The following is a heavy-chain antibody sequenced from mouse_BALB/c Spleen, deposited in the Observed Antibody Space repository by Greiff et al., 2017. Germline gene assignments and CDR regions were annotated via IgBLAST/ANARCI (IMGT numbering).Heavy chain of an antibody. CDR3: AALLRDAMDY. CDR1: GYSITSGYY. J-gene: IGHJ4*01. V-gene: IGHV3-6*02. D-gene: IGHD1-1*01. Sequence: EVKLMESGPGLVKPSQSLSLTCSVTGYSITSGYYWNWIRQFPGNKLEWMGYISYDGSNNYNPSLKNRISITRDTSKNQFFLKLNSVTTEDTATYYCAALLRDAMDYWGQGTSVTVSS. CDR2: ISYDGSN.